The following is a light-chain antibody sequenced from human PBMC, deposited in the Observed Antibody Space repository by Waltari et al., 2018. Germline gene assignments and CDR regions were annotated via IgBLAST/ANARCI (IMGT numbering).Light chain of an antibody. CDR3: QQRSNWIT. CDR1: QSVRSY. V-gene: IGKV3-11*01. CDR2: DSS. J-gene: IGKJ5*01. Sequence: EIVLTQSPATLSLAPGERATLSCRASQSVRSYLAWYQQKPCQAPRLLIYDSSNRATGIPARFSGSVSGTDCTLTISSLEPEDFAVYYCQQRSNWITFGQGTRLEIK.